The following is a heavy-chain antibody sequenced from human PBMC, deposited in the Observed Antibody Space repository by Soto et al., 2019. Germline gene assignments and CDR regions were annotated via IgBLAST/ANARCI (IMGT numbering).Heavy chain of an antibody. CDR2: ICYSGST. D-gene: IGHD6-13*01. CDR3: ARDLGGAAADYYYGMDV. J-gene: IGHJ6*02. Sequence: SETLSLTCTVSGGSISSGGYYWSWIRQHPGKGLEWIGYICYSGSTYYNPSLKSRVTISVDTSKNQFSLKLSSVTAADAAVYYCARDLGGAAADYYYGMDVWGQGTTVTVSS. CDR1: GGSISSGGYY. V-gene: IGHV4-31*03.